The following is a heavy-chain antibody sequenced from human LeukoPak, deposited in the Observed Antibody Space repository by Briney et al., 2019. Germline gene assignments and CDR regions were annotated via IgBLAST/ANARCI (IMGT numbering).Heavy chain of an antibody. Sequence: SETLSLTCTVSGGSISSGGYYWSWIRQPPGKSLEWIGYIYHSGSTYYNPSLKSRVTISVDRSKNQFSLKLSSVTAADTAVYYCARESQYNWNRRSAFDIWGQGTMVTVSS. CDR3: ARESQYNWNRRSAFDI. V-gene: IGHV4-30-2*01. D-gene: IGHD1-20*01. CDR1: GGSISSGGYY. CDR2: IYHSGST. J-gene: IGHJ3*02.